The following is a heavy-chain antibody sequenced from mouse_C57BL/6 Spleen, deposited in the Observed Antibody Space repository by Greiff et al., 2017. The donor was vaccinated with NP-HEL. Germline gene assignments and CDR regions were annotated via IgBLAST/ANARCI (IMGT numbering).Heavy chain of an antibody. V-gene: IGHV3-6*01. Sequence: EVQLQESGPGLVKPSQSLSLTCSVTGYSITSGYYWNWIRQFPGNKLEWMGYISYAGSNNYNPSLNNRISITRDTSKNQFFLKLNSVASEDTATYYCARDGEDYYGSSYFDYWGQGTTLTVSS. D-gene: IGHD1-1*01. J-gene: IGHJ2*01. CDR1: GYSITSGYY. CDR3: ARDGEDYYGSSYFDY. CDR2: ISYAGSN.